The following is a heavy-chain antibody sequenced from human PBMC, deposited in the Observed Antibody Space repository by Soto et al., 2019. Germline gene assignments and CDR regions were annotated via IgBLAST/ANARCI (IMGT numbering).Heavy chain of an antibody. D-gene: IGHD3-22*01. CDR2: IWYDGSNK. CDR3: ASLYDSSGYYFHYYYGMDV. Sequence: GGSLRLSCAASGFTFSSYGMHWVRQAPGKGLEWVAVIWYDGSNKYYADSVKGRFTISRDNSKNTLYLQMNSLRAEDTAVYYCASLYDSSGYYFHYYYGMDVWGQGTTVTVSS. V-gene: IGHV3-33*01. CDR1: GFTFSSYG. J-gene: IGHJ6*02.